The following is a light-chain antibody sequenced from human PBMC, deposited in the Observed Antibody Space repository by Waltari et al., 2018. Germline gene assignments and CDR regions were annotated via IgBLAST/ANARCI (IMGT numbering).Light chain of an antibody. CDR2: NVN. CDR3: NSYTSRSTMI. CDR1: STDIGGYDY. J-gene: IGLJ2*01. Sequence: QSALTQPASVSASPGQSITIPCTGSSTDIGGYDYVPWYRQDPGKAPKLIIHNVNKRHSGVSDRFSGSKSGNTASLTISGLQAEDEAHYFCNSYTSRSTMIFGGGTTLTV. V-gene: IGLV2-14*01.